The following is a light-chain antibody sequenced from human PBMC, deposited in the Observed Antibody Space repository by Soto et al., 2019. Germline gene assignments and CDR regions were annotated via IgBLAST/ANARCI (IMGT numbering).Light chain of an antibody. Sequence: EIVLTQSPGTLSLSPGERATLSCRASQSVSSSYLAWYQQKPGQAPRLLIYGASSRATGITDRFSGSGSGIDFTLTISRLEPEDFAVYYCQQYGSSPYTFGQGTKLEIK. V-gene: IGKV3-20*01. J-gene: IGKJ2*01. CDR2: GAS. CDR1: QSVSSSY. CDR3: QQYGSSPYT.